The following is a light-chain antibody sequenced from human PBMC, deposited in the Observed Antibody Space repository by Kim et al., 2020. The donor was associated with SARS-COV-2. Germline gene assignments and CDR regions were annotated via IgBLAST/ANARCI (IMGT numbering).Light chain of an antibody. J-gene: IGLJ2*01. V-gene: IGLV2-14*03. Sequence: QSITISYTGTSSDVGGYNYVSWYQQHPGKAPKLMISDVSNRPSGVSNRFSGSKSGNTASLTISGLQAEDEADYYCSSYTSSSTPRVFGGGTKLTVL. CDR1: SSDVGGYNY. CDR3: SSYTSSSTPRV. CDR2: DVS.